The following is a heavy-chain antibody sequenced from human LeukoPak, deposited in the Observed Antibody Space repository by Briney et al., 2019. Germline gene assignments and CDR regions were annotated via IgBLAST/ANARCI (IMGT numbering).Heavy chain of an antibody. D-gene: IGHD6-19*01. CDR1: GYTFTNYY. Sequence: ASVKVSCKASGYTFTNYYMHWVRQAPGQGLEWMGTINPSGGGTSYSPKFQGRVTMTTDTSTSTAYMELISLRSEDTAVYYCARRSGWIWGQGSLVTVSS. CDR3: ARRSGWI. V-gene: IGHV1-46*01. J-gene: IGHJ4*02. CDR2: INPSGGGT.